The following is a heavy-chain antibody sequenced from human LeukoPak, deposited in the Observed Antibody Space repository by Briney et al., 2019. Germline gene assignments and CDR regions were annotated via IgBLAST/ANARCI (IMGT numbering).Heavy chain of an antibody. CDR1: GFTFSSYW. Sequence: GGSLRLSCAASGFTFSSYWMHWVRQAPGKGLVWVSRINTDGSSTSYADSVKGRFTISRDNAKNSLYLQMNSLRAEDTAVYYCARSEPQQLVLHWGQGTLVTVSS. J-gene: IGHJ4*02. V-gene: IGHV3-74*01. CDR2: INTDGSST. CDR3: ARSEPQQLVLH. D-gene: IGHD6-13*01.